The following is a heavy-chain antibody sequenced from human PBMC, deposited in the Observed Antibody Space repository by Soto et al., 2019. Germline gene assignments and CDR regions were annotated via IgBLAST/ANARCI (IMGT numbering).Heavy chain of an antibody. CDR1: GGSINSYY. CDR2: IHSSGSA. J-gene: IGHJ4*02. D-gene: IGHD2-2*01. Sequence: KPSETLSLTCTVSGGSINSYYWSWIRQPPGKGLEWIGYIHSSGSANYNPSLKSRVTMSVDTSKNQFSLEVHSVTAADTAVYYCARYYCGTSCYYFEHWGQGTLVTVSS. CDR3: ARYYCGTSCYYFEH. V-gene: IGHV4-59*08.